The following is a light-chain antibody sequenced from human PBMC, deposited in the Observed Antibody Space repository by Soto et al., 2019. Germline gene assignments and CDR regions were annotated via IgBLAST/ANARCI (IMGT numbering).Light chain of an antibody. V-gene: IGKV3-15*01. J-gene: IGKJ2*01. Sequence: EIVMTQSPGTLSVSPGERATLSCRASQSVSSNLAWYQQKPGQAPRLLIYGASTRATGIPAGFSGSGSGTEFTLTISSLQSEDFAVYYCQQFNDWPRTFGLGTK. CDR2: GAS. CDR3: QQFNDWPRT. CDR1: QSVSSN.